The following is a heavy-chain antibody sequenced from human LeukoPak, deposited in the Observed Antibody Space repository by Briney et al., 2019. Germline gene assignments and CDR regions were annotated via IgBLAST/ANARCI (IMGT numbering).Heavy chain of an antibody. CDR1: GFTFSSYA. CDR2: ISYDGSNK. V-gene: IGHV3-30-3*01. D-gene: IGHD2-2*01. Sequence: QSGGSLRLSCAASGFTFSSYAMHWVRQAPGKGLEWVAVISYDGSNKYYADSVKGRFTISRDNSKNTLYLQMNSLRAEDTAVYYCARDGGGYQLPLGWFDPWGQGTLVTVSS. CDR3: ARDGGGYQLPLGWFDP. J-gene: IGHJ5*02.